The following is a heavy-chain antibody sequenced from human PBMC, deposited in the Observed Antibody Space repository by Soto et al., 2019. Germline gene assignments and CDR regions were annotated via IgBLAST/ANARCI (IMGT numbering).Heavy chain of an antibody. CDR2: IYYSGST. J-gene: IGHJ5*02. CDR3: AKWWSGSRQGFDP. D-gene: IGHD3-3*01. CDR1: GGSISSGDYY. V-gene: IGHV4-31*03. Sequence: SETLSLTCTVSGGSISSGDYYWSWIRQHPGKGLEWIGYIYYSGSTYYNPSLKSRVTISVDTSKNQFSLKLSSVTAADTAVYYCAKWWSGSRQGFDPWGQGTLVTVSS.